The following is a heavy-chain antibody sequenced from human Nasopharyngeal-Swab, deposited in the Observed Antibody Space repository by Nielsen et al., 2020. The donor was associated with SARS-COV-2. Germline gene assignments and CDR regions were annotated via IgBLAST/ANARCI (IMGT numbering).Heavy chain of an antibody. D-gene: IGHD6-6*01. V-gene: IGHV3-30-3*01. CDR3: ARGDSSSSTGVDY. Sequence: VRQATGKGLEWVAVISYDGSNKYYADSVKGRFTISRDNSKNTLYLQMNSLRAEDTAVYYCARGDSSSSTGVDYWGQGTLVTVSS. CDR2: ISYDGSNK. J-gene: IGHJ4*02.